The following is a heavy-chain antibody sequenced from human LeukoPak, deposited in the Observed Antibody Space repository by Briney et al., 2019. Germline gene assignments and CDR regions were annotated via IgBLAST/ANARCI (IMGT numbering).Heavy chain of an antibody. Sequence: SETLSLTCTVSGGSISSGSYYWSWIRQPAGKGLEWIGRIYTSGSTNYNPSLKSRVTISVDTSKNQFSLKLSSVTAADTAVYYCARLEMATPYDAFDIWGQGTMVTVSS. CDR3: ARLEMATPYDAFDI. J-gene: IGHJ3*02. D-gene: IGHD5-24*01. CDR2: IYTSGST. V-gene: IGHV4-61*02. CDR1: GGSISSGSYY.